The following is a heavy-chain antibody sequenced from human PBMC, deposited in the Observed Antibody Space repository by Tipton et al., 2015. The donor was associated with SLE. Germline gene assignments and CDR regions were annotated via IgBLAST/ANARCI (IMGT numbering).Heavy chain of an antibody. CDR2: IYYSGST. J-gene: IGHJ5*01. Sequence: TLSLTCTVSGGSISSYYWSWIRQPPGKGLEWIGYIYYSGSTNYNPSLKSRVTISVDTSKNQFFLKLTSVTAADTAVYYCARVALRVWFNRFDSWGQGTLVTVSS. CDR1: GGSISSYY. D-gene: IGHD2-15*01. V-gene: IGHV4-59*08. CDR3: ARVALRVWFNRFDS.